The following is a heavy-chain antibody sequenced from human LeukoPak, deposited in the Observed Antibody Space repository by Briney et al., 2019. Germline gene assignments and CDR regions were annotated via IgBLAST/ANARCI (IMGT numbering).Heavy chain of an antibody. J-gene: IGHJ3*02. D-gene: IGHD3-3*01. CDR2: FDPEDGET. Sequence: GASVKVSCKVSGYTLTELSMHWVRQAPGKGLEWMGGFDPEDGETIYAQKFQGRVTMTEDTSTDTAYMELSSLRSEDTAVYYCATRYDFWSGYSGDAFDIWGQGTMVTVSS. CDR3: ATRYDFWSGYSGDAFDI. CDR1: GYTLTELS. V-gene: IGHV1-24*01.